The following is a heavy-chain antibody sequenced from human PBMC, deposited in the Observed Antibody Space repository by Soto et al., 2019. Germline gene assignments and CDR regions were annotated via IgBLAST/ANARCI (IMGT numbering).Heavy chain of an antibody. CDR1: GGTFSSYA. CDR3: ARELYRNYDPPNYYYSGMDV. Sequence: QVQLVQSGAEVKKPGSSVKVSCKASGGTFSSYAISWVRQAPGQGLEWMGGIIPIFGTANYAQKFQGRVTITADKSTSTAYMELSSLRSEDTAVYYCARELYRNYDPPNYYYSGMDVWGQGTTVTVSS. CDR2: IIPIFGTA. V-gene: IGHV1-69*06. D-gene: IGHD4-4*01. J-gene: IGHJ6*02.